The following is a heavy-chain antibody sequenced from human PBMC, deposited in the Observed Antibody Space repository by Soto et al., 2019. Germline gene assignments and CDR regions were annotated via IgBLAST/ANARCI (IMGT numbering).Heavy chain of an antibody. J-gene: IGHJ4*02. CDR2: MSGSGSST. D-gene: IGHD6-19*01. V-gene: IGHV3-23*01. Sequence: GGSLRLSCAASGFTFSNYAMSWVRQAPGKGLGCGSAMSGSGSSTYYADSVKGRFTISRDSSRNTLYMQMNSPRAAATAVYYCAKRSGSRWSGVTYLDYWGQGTLGTVAS. CDR1: GFTFSNYA. CDR3: AKRSGSRWSGVTYLDY.